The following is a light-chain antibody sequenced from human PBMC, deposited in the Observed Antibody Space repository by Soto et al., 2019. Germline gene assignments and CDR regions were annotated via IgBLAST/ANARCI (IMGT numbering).Light chain of an antibody. V-gene: IGKV3-20*01. CDR1: QSVSGTF. CDR3: QQYGSSPRS. J-gene: IGKJ1*01. Sequence: EIVLTQSPGTLSLSPGERATFSCRASQSVSGTFVAWYQQKPGQAPRLIIYDASTRATGIPDRFSGSGSGTEFTLVIGRLEPEDFAVYYCQQYGSSPRSFGQGTMVDIK. CDR2: DAS.